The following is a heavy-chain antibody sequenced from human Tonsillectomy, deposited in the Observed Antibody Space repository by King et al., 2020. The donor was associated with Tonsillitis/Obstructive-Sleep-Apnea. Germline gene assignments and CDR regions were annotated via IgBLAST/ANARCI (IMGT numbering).Heavy chain of an antibody. D-gene: IGHD2-2*01. J-gene: IGHJ4*02. CDR2: INPNSGGT. CDR1: GYTFTGYY. V-gene: IGHV1-2*04. CDR3: ARGEDIVVVPAAIVY. Sequence: QLVQSGAEVKKPGASVKVSCKASGYTFTGYYMPWVRQAPGQGLEWMGGINPNSGGTNYAQKFQGWVTMTRDTSTSTAYMELSRLRSDDTAVYYCARGEDIVVVPAAIVYWGQGTLVTVSS.